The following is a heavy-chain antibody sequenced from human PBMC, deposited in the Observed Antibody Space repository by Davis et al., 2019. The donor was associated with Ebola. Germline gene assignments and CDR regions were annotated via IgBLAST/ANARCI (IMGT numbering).Heavy chain of an antibody. CDR3: AREEFVVVTALMDY. CDR2: IYSGDST. J-gene: IGHJ4*02. V-gene: IGHV3-53*05. CDR1: GFTVRSNY. D-gene: IGHD2-21*02. Sequence: GALRLSCAASGFTVRSNYMTWVRQAPGKGLEWVSIIYSGDSTYYTDSVKGRFTISRDNSKNTLYLQMNSLRAEDTAVYYCAREEFVVVTALMDYWGQGTLVTVSS.